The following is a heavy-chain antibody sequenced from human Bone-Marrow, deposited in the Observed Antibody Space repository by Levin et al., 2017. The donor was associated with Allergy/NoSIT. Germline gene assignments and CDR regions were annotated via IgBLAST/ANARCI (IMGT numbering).Heavy chain of an antibody. V-gene: IGHV5-51*01. CDR2: IYPGDSDT. CDR1: GYSFTNFW. D-gene: IGHD1-26*01. Sequence: GESLKISCKVSGYSFTNFWIGWVRQMPGKGLEWMGVIYPGDSDTRYSPSFQGQVTISADKSISTGYLQWSSLKASDTAMYYCATVRPYRGTYFIDYWGQGTLVTISS. J-gene: IGHJ4*02. CDR3: ATVRPYRGTYFIDY.